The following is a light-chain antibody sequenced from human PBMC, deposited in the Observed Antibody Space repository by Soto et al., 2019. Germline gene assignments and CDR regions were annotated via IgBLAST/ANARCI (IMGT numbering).Light chain of an antibody. Sequence: QSVLTQPASVSGSPGQSITISCTGTSSDIGAYNYVSWYQQHPGKAPKLMIYEVSNRPSGLSNRFSGSKTGNTASLTISGLQAEDEADYYCSSKTSTTTVVFGGGTKLTVL. CDR2: EVS. CDR1: SSDIGAYNY. J-gene: IGLJ3*02. V-gene: IGLV2-14*01. CDR3: SSKTSTTTVV.